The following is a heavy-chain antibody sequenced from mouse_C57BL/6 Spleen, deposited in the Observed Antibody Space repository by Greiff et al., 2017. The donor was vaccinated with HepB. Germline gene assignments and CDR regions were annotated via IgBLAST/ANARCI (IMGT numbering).Heavy chain of an antibody. CDR1: GYTFTDYY. CDR3: ARYFPITTVVGPYFDV. Sequence: EVQLQQSGPELVKPGASVKISCKASGYTFTDYYMNWVKQSHGKSLEWIGDINPNNGGTSYNQKFKGKATLTVDKSSSTAYMELRSLTSEDSAVYYFARYFPITTVVGPYFDVWGTGTTVTVSS. D-gene: IGHD1-1*01. J-gene: IGHJ1*03. CDR2: INPNNGGT. V-gene: IGHV1-26*01.